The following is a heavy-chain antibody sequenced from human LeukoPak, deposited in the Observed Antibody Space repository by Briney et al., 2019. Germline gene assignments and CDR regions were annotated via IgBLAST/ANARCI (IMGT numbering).Heavy chain of an antibody. CDR3: ARARTSAVRGFDY. D-gene: IGHD1-1*01. J-gene: IGHJ4*02. CDR2: ISGSGVNT. Sequence: PGGSLRLSCAASGFTFSSYAMSWVRQAPEKGLEWVSAISGSGVNTYYADSVKGRFTISRDNSKNTLYLQMNSLRAEDTAIYHCARARTSAVRGFDYWGQGTLVTVSS. V-gene: IGHV3-23*01. CDR1: GFTFSSYA.